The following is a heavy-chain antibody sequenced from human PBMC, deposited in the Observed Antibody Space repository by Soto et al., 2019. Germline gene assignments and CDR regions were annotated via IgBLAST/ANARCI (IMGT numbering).Heavy chain of an antibody. CDR3: ARDGDGRMTTNPYSYNGMDV. Sequence: SQTLSLTCVISGDSVSGNSAAWNWIRRSPPRRLEWLGRTYYRSKWNFDYAEPVKSRVSISLDTSNYQFSLKLSSVTAADTAVYYCARDGDGRMTTNPYSYNGMDVWGPGTTVTVSS. D-gene: IGHD4-4*01. CDR2: TYYRSKWNF. V-gene: IGHV6-1*01. CDR1: GDSVSGNSAA. J-gene: IGHJ6*02.